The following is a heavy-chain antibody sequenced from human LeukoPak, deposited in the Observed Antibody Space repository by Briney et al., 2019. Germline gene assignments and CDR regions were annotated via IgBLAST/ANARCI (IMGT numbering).Heavy chain of an antibody. D-gene: IGHD3-22*01. CDR3: ARRYYYDSSARALDY. Sequence: GGSLRLSCAASGFTFSSYAMSWIRQAPGKGLEWVSYISSSGSTIYYADSVKGRFTISRDNAKNSLYLQMNSLRAEDTAVYYCARRYYYDSSARALDYWGQGTLVTVSS. CDR2: ISSSGSTI. CDR1: GFTFSSYA. V-gene: IGHV3-11*01. J-gene: IGHJ4*02.